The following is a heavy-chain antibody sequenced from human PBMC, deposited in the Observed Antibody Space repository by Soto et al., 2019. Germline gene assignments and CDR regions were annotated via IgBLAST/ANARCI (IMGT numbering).Heavy chain of an antibody. CDR1: GFNFSNHW. CDR2: ITSDGKSK. Sequence: GESLKISCAASGFNFSNHWMHWVRQRPAEGLVWVSRITSDGKSKAYAESVKGRFAISRDNAKNTLYLQMNGLTAEDTAVYYCARESGDWPLNWLDPGGQGTLVTAPQ. CDR3: ARESGDWPLNWLDP. J-gene: IGHJ5*02. V-gene: IGHV3-74*01. D-gene: IGHD2-21*02.